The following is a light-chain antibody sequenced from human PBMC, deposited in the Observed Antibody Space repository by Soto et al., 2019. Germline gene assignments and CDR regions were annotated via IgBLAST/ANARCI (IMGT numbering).Light chain of an antibody. V-gene: IGLV2-14*01. CDR3: SSYTSSSTRNYV. Sequence: QSVLTQPASVSGSPGQSITISCTGTSSDVVGYNYVSWYQQHPGKAPKLMIYDVSNRPSGVSNRFSGSKSGNTASLTISGLQAEDEADYYCSSYTSSSTRNYVFVTGTKVTVL. CDR2: DVS. CDR1: SSDVVGYNY. J-gene: IGLJ1*01.